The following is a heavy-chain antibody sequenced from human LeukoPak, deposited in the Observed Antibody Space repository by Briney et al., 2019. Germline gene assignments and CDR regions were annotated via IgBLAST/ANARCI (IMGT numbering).Heavy chain of an antibody. CDR1: GGSISSYY. CDR2: IYHSGST. J-gene: IGHJ5*02. V-gene: IGHV4-38-2*02. D-gene: IGHD6-13*01. CDR3: ARDEQQEDWFDP. Sequence: PSETLSLTCTVSGGSISSYYWSWIRQPPGEGLEWIGSIYHSGSTYYNPSLKSRVTISVDTSKNQFSLKLSSVTAADTAVYYCARDEQQEDWFDPWGQGTLVTVSS.